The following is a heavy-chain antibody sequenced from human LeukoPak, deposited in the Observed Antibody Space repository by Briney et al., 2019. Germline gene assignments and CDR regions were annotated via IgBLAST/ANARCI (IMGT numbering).Heavy chain of an antibody. CDR2: ISSSSSYI. CDR3: AGKHSYGSGFDY. Sequence: PGGSLRLSCAASGFTFSSYSMYWVRQAPGKGLEWVSSISSSSSYIYYADSVKGRFTISRDNAKNSLYLQMNSLRAEDTAVYYCAGKHSYGSGFDYWGQGTLVTVSS. V-gene: IGHV3-21*01. D-gene: IGHD3-10*01. CDR1: GFTFSSYS. J-gene: IGHJ4*02.